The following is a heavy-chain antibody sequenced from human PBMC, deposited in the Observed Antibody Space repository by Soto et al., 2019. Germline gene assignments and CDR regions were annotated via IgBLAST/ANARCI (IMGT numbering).Heavy chain of an antibody. J-gene: IGHJ4*02. V-gene: IGHV4-30-2*01. Sequence: PSETLSLTCNMSGDSYSISTYSWSWIRQPPGKALQWIGFIYQSGVTSYNPSLASRVSISLDRSNNQCSLKLKSVTAADTAVYFCARYRFSGKRWSKFDYWGQGSLVTVSS. CDR3: ARYRFSGKRWSKFDY. CDR1: GDSYSISTYS. D-gene: IGHD3-16*02. CDR2: IYQSGVT.